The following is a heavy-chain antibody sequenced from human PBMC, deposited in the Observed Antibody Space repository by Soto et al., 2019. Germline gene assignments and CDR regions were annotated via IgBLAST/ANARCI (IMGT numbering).Heavy chain of an antibody. Sequence: SETLSLTCAVYGGSFSGYYWSWIRQPPGKGLEWIGEINHSGSTNYNPSLKSRVTISVDTSKNQFSLKLSSVTAADTAVYYCVRDAYSSPHFDYWGQGTLVTVSS. CDR1: GGSFSGYY. D-gene: IGHD6-13*01. CDR2: INHSGST. V-gene: IGHV4-34*01. J-gene: IGHJ4*02. CDR3: VRDAYSSPHFDY.